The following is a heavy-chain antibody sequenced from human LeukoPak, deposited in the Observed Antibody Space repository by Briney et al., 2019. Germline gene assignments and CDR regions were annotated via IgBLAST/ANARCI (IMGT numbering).Heavy chain of an antibody. CDR2: IKQDGSEK. J-gene: IGHJ4*02. Sequence: SGGSLRLSCAAFGLTFNKYWMSWVRQAPGKGLEWVANIKQDGSEKYYVDSVKGRFTISRDNSKNTLYLQMNSLRAEDTAVYYCASLYYGGNNFDYWGQGTLVTVSS. CDR1: GLTFNKYW. V-gene: IGHV3-7*01. D-gene: IGHD4-23*01. CDR3: ASLYYGGNNFDY.